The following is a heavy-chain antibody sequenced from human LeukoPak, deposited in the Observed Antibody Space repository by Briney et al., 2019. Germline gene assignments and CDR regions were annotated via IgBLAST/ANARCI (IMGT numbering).Heavy chain of an antibody. D-gene: IGHD3-3*01. CDR2: IIPIFGTA. J-gene: IGHJ3*02. CDR3: ARSRSIRRVGITIFGVVIDAFDI. V-gene: IGHV1-69*13. Sequence: SVKVSCKASGGTFSSYAISWVRQAPGQGLEWMGGIIPIFGTANYAQKFEGRVTITADESTSTAYMELSSLRSEDTAVYYCARSRSIRRVGITIFGVVIDAFDIWGQGTMVTVSS. CDR1: GGTFSSYA.